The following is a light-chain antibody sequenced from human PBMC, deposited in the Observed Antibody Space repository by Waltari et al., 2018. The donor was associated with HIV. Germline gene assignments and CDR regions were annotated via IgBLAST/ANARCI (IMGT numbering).Light chain of an antibody. CDR2: QDS. J-gene: IGLJ2*01. Sequence: SYELTQPPSVSVSPGQTASITSSGDKLGDKYACWYQQKPGQSPVLVIYQDSKRPSGSPERLSGSNSGNTATLTISGTQTVDEADYYCQAGDSSTVVFGGGTKLTVL. CDR1: KLGDKY. CDR3: QAGDSSTVV. V-gene: IGLV3-1*01.